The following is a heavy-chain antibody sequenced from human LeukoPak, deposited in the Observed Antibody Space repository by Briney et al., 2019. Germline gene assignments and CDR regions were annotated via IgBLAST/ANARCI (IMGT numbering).Heavy chain of an antibody. Sequence: SETLSLTCTVSGGSISSYYWSWIRQPAGKGLEWIGRIYTSGSTNYNPSLKSRVTMSVDTSKNQFSLKLSSVTAADTAVYYCARHVSPKSSGYYITHFDYWGQGTLVTVSS. CDR3: ARHVSPKSSGYYITHFDY. V-gene: IGHV4-4*07. D-gene: IGHD3-22*01. J-gene: IGHJ4*02. CDR2: IYTSGST. CDR1: GGSISSYY.